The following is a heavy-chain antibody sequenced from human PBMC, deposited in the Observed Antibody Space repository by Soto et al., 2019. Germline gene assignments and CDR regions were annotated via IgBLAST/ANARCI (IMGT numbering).Heavy chain of an antibody. D-gene: IGHD3-10*01. J-gene: IGHJ4*02. CDR1: GGSISSGGYS. CDR2: IYHSGST. V-gene: IGHV4-30-2*01. Sequence: SETLSLTCAVSGGSISSGGYSWSWIRQPPGKGLEWIGYIYHSGSTYYNPSLKSRVTISVDRSKNQFSLKLSSVTAAATAVYYCASLLGVHGYWGQGTLVTVSS. CDR3: ASLLGVHGY.